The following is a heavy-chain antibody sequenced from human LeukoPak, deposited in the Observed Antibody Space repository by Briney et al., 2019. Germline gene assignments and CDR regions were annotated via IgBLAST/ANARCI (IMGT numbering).Heavy chain of an antibody. CDR3: ARAPYYYDSSGLFDP. Sequence: PSETLSLTCAVYGGSFSGYYWSWIRQPPGKGLEWIGEINHSGSTNYNPSLKSRVTISVDTSKNQFSLKLSSVTAADTAVYYCARAPYYYDSSGLFDPWGQGTLVTVSS. V-gene: IGHV4-34*01. CDR2: INHSGST. CDR1: GGSFSGYY. J-gene: IGHJ5*02. D-gene: IGHD3-22*01.